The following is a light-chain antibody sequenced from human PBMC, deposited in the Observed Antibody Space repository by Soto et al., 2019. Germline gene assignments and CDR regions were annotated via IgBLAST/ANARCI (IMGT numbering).Light chain of an antibody. CDR3: EHYYNLPLCT. CDR1: QDISNY. Sequence: DIQMTQSPSSLSASVGDRVTITCQASQDISNYLNWYQQKQGKAPKLLIYDASNLETGVPSRFSGSGSGTNFTYTISSLQPEDIARDYCEHYYNLPLCTIGPGTKVDIK. J-gene: IGKJ3*01. V-gene: IGKV1-33*01. CDR2: DAS.